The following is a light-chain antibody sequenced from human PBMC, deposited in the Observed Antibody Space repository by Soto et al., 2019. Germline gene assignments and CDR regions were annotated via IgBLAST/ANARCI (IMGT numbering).Light chain of an antibody. V-gene: IGLV4-69*01. Sequence: QSVLTQSPSASASLGASVKLTCTLSSGHSSYAIAWHQQQPEKGPRYLMRVNSDGRHIKGDGIPDRFSGSSSGAERYLTISSLQSKDEADYYCQTWGTGTVVFGGGTKLTVL. J-gene: IGLJ2*01. CDR3: QTWGTGTVV. CDR1: SGHSSYA. CDR2: VNSDGRH.